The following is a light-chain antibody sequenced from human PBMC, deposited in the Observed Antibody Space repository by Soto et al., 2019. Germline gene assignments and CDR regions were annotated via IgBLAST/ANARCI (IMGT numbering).Light chain of an antibody. V-gene: IGKV1-5*01. J-gene: IGKJ1*01. CDR2: DAS. CDR1: QSISSW. CDR3: QQYGTYLWT. Sequence: MYQSPSTLSASIGDRVTITCRASQSISSWLAWYQQKRGKAPELLIYDASSLKSGVPSRFSGSGSGTEFTLTISSLQPDDFATYYCQQYGTYLWTFGQGTNVAIK.